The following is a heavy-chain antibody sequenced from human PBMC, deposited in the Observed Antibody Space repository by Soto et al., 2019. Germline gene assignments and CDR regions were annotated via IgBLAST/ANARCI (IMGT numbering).Heavy chain of an antibody. CDR2: IYNSGST. CDR1: NGSISSYY. Sequence: SETLSLTCTVSNGSISSYYWSWVRQPPGKGLEWIGYIYNSGSTYYNPSLRSRVTISLDTSKNQLSLRLSSVTAGDTAVYYCARTGDASGHYSSDYFDYWGQGTLVTASS. D-gene: IGHD3-22*01. V-gene: IGHV4-59*06. J-gene: IGHJ4*02. CDR3: ARTGDASGHYSSDYFDY.